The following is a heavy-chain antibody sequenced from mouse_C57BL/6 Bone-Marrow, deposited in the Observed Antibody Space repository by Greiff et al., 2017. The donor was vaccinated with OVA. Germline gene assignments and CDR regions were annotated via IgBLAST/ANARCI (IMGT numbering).Heavy chain of an antibody. CDR2: INPSNGGT. V-gene: IGHV1-53*01. J-gene: IGHJ4*01. D-gene: IGHD2-5*01. CDR3: ARWGSNHYYAMDY. Sequence: QVQLKQPGTELVKPGASVKLSCKASGYTFTSYWMHWVKQRPGQGLEWIGNINPSNGGTNYNEKFKSKATLTVDKSSSTAYMQLSSLTSEDSAVYYCARWGSNHYYAMDYWGQGTSVTVSS. CDR1: GYTFTSYW.